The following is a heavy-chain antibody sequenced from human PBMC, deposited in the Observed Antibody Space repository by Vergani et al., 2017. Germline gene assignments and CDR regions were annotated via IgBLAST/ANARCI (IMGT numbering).Heavy chain of an antibody. D-gene: IGHD5-12*01. CDR1: GYTFTSYG. J-gene: IGHJ4*02. CDR2: IIAYNGNT. V-gene: IGHV1-18*01. CDR3: ARDLGDIVATTPGADYFDY. Sequence: QVQLVQSGAEVKKPGASVKVSCKASGYTFTSYGIIWVRQAPGQGLEWMGWIIAYNGNTNYAQKLQGRVTMTTDTSTSTAYMELRSLRSDDTAVYYCARDLGDIVATTPGADYFDYWGQGTLVTVSS.